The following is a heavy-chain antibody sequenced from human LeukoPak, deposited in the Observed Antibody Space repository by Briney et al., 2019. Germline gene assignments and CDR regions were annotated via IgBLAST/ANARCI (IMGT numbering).Heavy chain of an antibody. CDR1: GGTFSRYA. CDR2: INTLFGKA. D-gene: IGHD3-3*01. J-gene: IGHJ6*03. Sequence: SVKVSCKASGGTFSRYAISWVRQAAGQGPAWMGGINTLFGKANYAQKFQGRVTITTDESTSTAYMELSSLRSEDTAVYYCARNPRHYDFWSGSYDYYYHYMDVWGKGTTVTVSS. V-gene: IGHV1-69*05. CDR3: ARNPRHYDFWSGSYDYYYHYMDV.